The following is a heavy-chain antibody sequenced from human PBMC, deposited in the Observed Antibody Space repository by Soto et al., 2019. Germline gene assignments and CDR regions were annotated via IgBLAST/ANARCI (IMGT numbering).Heavy chain of an antibody. D-gene: IGHD2-2*01. CDR3: TTDRGYCSSTSCPYGMDV. CDR2: IKSKTDGGTT. Sequence: EVQLVESGGGLVKPGGSLRLSCAASGFTFSNAWMSWVRQAPGKGLEWVGRIKSKTDGGTTDYAAPVKGRFTISRDDSKNTLYLQMNSLKTEDTAVYYCTTDRGYCSSTSCPYGMDVWGQGTTVTVSS. V-gene: IGHV3-15*01. CDR1: GFTFSNAW. J-gene: IGHJ6*02.